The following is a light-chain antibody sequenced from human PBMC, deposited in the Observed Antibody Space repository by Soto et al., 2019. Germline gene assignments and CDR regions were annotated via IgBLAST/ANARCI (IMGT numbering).Light chain of an antibody. CDR1: ESISNW. Sequence: DIQMTQSPSTLSASVGCRVMITCRASESISNWLAWYQQKPGKAPNLLIYKASSLKSGVPLRFTGSGSGTEFTLTINSLQPDDFATYYCQQYDTYWTFGQGTKVDIK. J-gene: IGKJ1*01. CDR2: KAS. CDR3: QQYDTYWT. V-gene: IGKV1-5*03.